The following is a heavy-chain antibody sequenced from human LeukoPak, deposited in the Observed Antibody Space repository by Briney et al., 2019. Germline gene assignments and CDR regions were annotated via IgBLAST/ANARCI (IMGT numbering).Heavy chain of an antibody. J-gene: IGHJ6*04. CDR2: ISWNSGRI. CDR1: GFTFDDYA. Sequence: GGSLRLSCAASGFTFDDYAMHWVRQPPGKGLEWVSGISWNSGRIVYADSVKGRFTISRDNAKNSLYLQMNSLRAEDTAVYYCAELGITMIGGVWGKGTTVTISS. CDR3: AELGITMIGGV. V-gene: IGHV3-9*01. D-gene: IGHD3-10*02.